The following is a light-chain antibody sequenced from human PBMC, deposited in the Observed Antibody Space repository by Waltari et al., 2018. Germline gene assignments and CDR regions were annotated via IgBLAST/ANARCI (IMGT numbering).Light chain of an antibody. CDR2: GQD. J-gene: IGLJ3*02. CDR1: CLRRYY. CDR3: LSRDTTSTRV. V-gene: IGLV3-19*01. Sequence: SSELPQDPAVSVALGQTVSITCPGDCLRRYYASWYQPRPGQAPILILDGQDNRPSGIPDRFSGSTSGNTASLTITGAQAEDEADYYCLSRDTTSTRVFGGGTRLTV.